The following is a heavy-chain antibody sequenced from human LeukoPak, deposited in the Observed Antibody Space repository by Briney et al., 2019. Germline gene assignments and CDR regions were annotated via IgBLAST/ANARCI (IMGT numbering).Heavy chain of an antibody. CDR1: GFIFSDYY. Sequence: GGSLRLSCAASGFIFSDYYMSWIRQAPGKGLEWVSYISSSGSTIYYSDSVKGRFTISRDTAENSLSLQMNSLRAEDTAVYYCAKDSFNQRVFMRVDYWGQGTLVTVSS. V-gene: IGHV3-11*01. CDR2: ISSSGSTI. J-gene: IGHJ4*02. D-gene: IGHD3-3*01. CDR3: AKDSFNQRVFMRVDY.